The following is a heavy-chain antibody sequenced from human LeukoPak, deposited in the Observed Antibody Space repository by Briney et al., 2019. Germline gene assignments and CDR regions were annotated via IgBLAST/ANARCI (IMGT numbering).Heavy chain of an antibody. D-gene: IGHD2-15*01. V-gene: IGHV3-74*01. Sequence: GGSLRLSCAASGFTFSNYWMHWVRQAPGKGLVWVSRINRDGSSTSYADSVKGRFTISRDNAKNTLYLQMNSLRAEDTAVYYCARDVGHIIDYWGQGTLDAVSS. J-gene: IGHJ4*02. CDR1: GFTFSNYW. CDR2: INRDGSST. CDR3: ARDVGHIIDY.